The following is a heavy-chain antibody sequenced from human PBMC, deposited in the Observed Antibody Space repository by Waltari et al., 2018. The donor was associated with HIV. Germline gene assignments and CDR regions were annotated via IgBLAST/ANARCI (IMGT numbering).Heavy chain of an antibody. CDR2: INHNSGDT. CDR3: ARGQITRDYYDSSGYDPVLGS. V-gene: IGHV1-2*02. D-gene: IGHD3-22*01. Sequence: GYTFTDYYIHWVRQAPGQAPEWMGWINHNSGDTLSAQRFQGKVTLTRDTSITTAYMEVNRLTSDDTAIYFCARGQITRDYYDSSGYDPVLGSWGQGTVFTVSS. CDR1: GYTFTDYY. J-gene: IGHJ4*02.